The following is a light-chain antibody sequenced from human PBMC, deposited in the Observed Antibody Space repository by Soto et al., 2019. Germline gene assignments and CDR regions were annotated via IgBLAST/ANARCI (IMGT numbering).Light chain of an antibody. Sequence: EIVLTQSPGTLSLSPGERATLSCRASESVSSSYLAWYQQKPGQAPRLLIYAASSSSTGIPDRFSGSGSGTDFTLTISRLEPEDFAVYYCQQYGNSPRVTFGGGTKVDIK. J-gene: IGKJ4*01. CDR2: AAS. V-gene: IGKV3-20*01. CDR3: QQYGNSPRVT. CDR1: ESVSSSY.